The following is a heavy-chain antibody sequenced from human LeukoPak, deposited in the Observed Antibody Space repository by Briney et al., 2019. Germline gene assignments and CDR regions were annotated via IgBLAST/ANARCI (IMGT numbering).Heavy chain of an antibody. D-gene: IGHD1-1*01. J-gene: IGHJ3*02. V-gene: IGHV1-2*02. Sequence: AASVKVCCTAFGYTFTGYYMHWVRQAPGQGLEWMGWINTNSGGTNYAQKFQGRVTMTRDTSISTAYMELSRLRSDDTAVYYCARVLTQNDAFDIWGQGTMVTVSS. CDR2: INTNSGGT. CDR1: GYTFTGYY. CDR3: ARVLTQNDAFDI.